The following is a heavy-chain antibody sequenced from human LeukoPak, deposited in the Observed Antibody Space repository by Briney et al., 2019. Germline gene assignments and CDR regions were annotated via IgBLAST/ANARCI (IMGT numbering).Heavy chain of an antibody. J-gene: IGHJ6*03. Sequence: PGGSLRLSCAASGFTFGSYWMHWVRHVPGKGLVWVSRINGDESSTHYADSVKGRFTISRDNAKNTLYLQMKSLRAEDTAVYYCAKGGGYEAQYYYYYLDVWGKGTTVTISS. CDR2: INGDESST. V-gene: IGHV3-74*01. CDR1: GFTFGSYW. CDR3: AKGGGYEAQYYYYYLDV. D-gene: IGHD5-12*01.